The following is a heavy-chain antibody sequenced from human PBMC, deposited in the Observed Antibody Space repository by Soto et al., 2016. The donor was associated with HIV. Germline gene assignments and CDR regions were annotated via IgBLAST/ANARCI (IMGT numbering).Heavy chain of an antibody. CDR2: IDHSGST. J-gene: IGHJ4*02. D-gene: IGHD1-26*01. V-gene: IGHV4-34*01. CDR1: GGSFSGYF. CDR3: ARHVGLSAGAQDYFDT. Sequence: QVRLQQWGTGLLKPSETLSLTCAVYGGSFSGYFWSWIRQPPGKGLEWIGEIDHSGSTSYNPSLKSRVTTAVDTSKNQFSLKLTSVTDADTAVYYCARHVGLSAGAQDYFDTWGQGIWSPSP.